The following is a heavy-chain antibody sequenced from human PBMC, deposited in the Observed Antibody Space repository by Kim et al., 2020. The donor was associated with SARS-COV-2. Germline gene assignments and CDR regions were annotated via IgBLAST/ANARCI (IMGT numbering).Heavy chain of an antibody. D-gene: IGHD3-10*01. V-gene: IGHV4-39*01. CDR1: GGSISSSSYY. Sequence: SETLSLTCTVSGGSISSSSYYWGWIRQPPGKGLEWIGSIYYSGSTYYNPSLKSRVTISVDTSKNQFSLKLSSVTAADTAVYYCARRPPRVWFGDGAFDIWGQGTMVTVSS. CDR3: ARRPPRVWFGDGAFDI. CDR2: IYYSGST. J-gene: IGHJ3*02.